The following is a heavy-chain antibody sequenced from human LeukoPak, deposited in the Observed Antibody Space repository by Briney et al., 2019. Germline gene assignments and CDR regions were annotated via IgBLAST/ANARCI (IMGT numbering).Heavy chain of an antibody. CDR1: GFTFSSYE. D-gene: IGHD2-2*01. CDR2: ISSSGSTI. CDR3: AKVGSRIVVVPAAISQVTPSGD. V-gene: IGHV3-48*03. Sequence: AGGSLRLSCAASGFTFSSYEMNWVRQAPGKGLEWVSYISSSGSTIYYADSVKGRFTISRDNSKNTLYLQMNSLRAEDTAVYYCAKVGSRIVVVPAAISQVTPSGDWGQGTLVTVSS. J-gene: IGHJ4*02.